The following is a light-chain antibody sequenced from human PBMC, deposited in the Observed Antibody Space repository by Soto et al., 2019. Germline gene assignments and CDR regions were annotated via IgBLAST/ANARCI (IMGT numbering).Light chain of an antibody. CDR2: EVS. V-gene: IGKV2-29*03. CDR3: MQDAQDPQNT. CDR1: QSRLHITGETF. Sequence: VMTQTPLSRSVAPGQPDSMSCKASQSRLHITGETFLFWYLTKPGQSPQLLIYEVSTRVSGVPARFSGSVSGTDFTLKISRVEAEDVGVHYCMQDAQDPQNTFGQGTRLEIK. J-gene: IGKJ5*01.